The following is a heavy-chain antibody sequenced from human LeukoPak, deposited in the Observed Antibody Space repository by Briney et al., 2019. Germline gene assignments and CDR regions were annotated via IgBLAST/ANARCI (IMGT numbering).Heavy chain of an antibody. CDR1: GFTFSSYW. CDR3: ARRATYGDEACFDP. D-gene: IGHD4-17*01. Sequence: GGSLRLSCGASGFTFSSYWMSWVRQAPGKGLEWVANIKQDGSEKYYVASVKGRFTISRDNAKNSLYLQMNSLRAEDTAVYYCARRATYGDEACFDPWGQGTLVTVSS. J-gene: IGHJ5*02. CDR2: IKQDGSEK. V-gene: IGHV3-7*03.